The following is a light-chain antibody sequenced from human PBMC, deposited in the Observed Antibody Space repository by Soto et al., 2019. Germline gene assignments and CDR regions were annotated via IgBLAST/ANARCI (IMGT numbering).Light chain of an antibody. CDR1: SSDIGGYEY. CDR3: NSYTTSNPLGV. Sequence: QSALTQSASVSGSPGQSITISCTGTSSDIGGYEYVSWYQQQPGKAPKRIIYDVSDRPSGVSNRFSGSKSGNTASLAISGLQAEDEADYYCNSYTTSNPLGVFGTGTKLTVL. CDR2: DVS. J-gene: IGLJ1*01. V-gene: IGLV2-14*03.